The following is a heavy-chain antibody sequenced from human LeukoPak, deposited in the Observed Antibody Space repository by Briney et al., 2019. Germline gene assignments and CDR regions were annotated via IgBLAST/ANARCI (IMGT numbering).Heavy chain of an antibody. D-gene: IGHD5-24*01. CDR2: IGISSGNT. Sequence: GGSLRLSCAASGFRFSDYSMNWVRQAPGKGLEWISYIGISSGNTNYADSVKGRFTISGDKAKKSLYLQMKSLRVEDTAVYYCARDYKYAFDNWGQGTLVTVSS. J-gene: IGHJ4*02. CDR1: GFRFSDYS. CDR3: ARDYKYAFDN. V-gene: IGHV3-48*01.